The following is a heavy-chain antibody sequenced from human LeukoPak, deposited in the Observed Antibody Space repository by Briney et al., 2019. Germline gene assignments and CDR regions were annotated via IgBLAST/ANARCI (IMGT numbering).Heavy chain of an antibody. Sequence: GGSLRLSCAASGFTFSSYAMSWVRQAPGKGLEWVSVISGSGGSTYYADSVKGRFTISRDNSKNTLYLQMNSLRAEDTAVYYCAKKRDLYYDFWSGSLNYFDYWGQGTLVTVSS. CDR3: AKKRDLYYDFWSGSLNYFDY. V-gene: IGHV3-23*01. CDR2: ISGSGGST. CDR1: GFTFSSYA. J-gene: IGHJ4*02. D-gene: IGHD3-3*01.